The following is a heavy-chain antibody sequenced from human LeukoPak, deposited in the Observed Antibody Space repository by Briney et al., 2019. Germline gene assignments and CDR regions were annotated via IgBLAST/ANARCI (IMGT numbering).Heavy chain of an antibody. CDR1: GFTFTRFW. CDR2: INVEGTTT. J-gene: IGHJ4*02. CDR3: TRGGEEPFDY. Sequence: GGSLRLSCAGCGFTFTRFWMHWVRQAPGKGLVWVSRINVEGTTTTYADSVEGRFTISRDENTLYLQMNHLRVDDTAVYYCTRGGEEPFDYWGQGTLVTVSS. V-gene: IGHV3-74*01. D-gene: IGHD3-10*01.